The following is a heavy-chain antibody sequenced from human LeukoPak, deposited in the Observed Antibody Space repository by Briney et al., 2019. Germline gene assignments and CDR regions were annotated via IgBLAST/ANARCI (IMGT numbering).Heavy chain of an antibody. CDR3: AKDRADNGDRLRFDP. V-gene: IGHV3-23*01. J-gene: IGHJ5*02. Sequence: PGGSLRLSCAASGFTFSTYAMSWVRQAPGKGLGWVSGISGNGGNTYYADSVKGRFTISRDNSKNTLYLQMDSLRAEDTAVYYCAKDRADNGDRLRFDPWGQGTLVTVSS. CDR2: ISGNGGNT. CDR1: GFTFSTYA. D-gene: IGHD4-17*01.